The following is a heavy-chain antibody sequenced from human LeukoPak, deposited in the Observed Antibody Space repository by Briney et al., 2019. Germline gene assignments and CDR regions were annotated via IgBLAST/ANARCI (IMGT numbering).Heavy chain of an antibody. Sequence: SQTLSLTCAISGDSVSINSAAWNWTRQPPSRGLEWLVRTYYRSKRYNDYAVSVKSRISINPDTSKNQFSLQLNSVTPEDTAVYYCARSRRGIAVAGGLDYWGQGTLVTVSS. CDR1: GDSVSINSAA. CDR2: TYYRSKRYN. J-gene: IGHJ4*02. D-gene: IGHD6-19*01. CDR3: ARSRRGIAVAGGLDY. V-gene: IGHV6-1*01.